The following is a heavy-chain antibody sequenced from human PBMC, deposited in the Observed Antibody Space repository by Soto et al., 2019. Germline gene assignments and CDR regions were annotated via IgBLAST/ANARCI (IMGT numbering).Heavy chain of an antibody. Sequence: LSETLSLTCTVSGGSISSYYWSWIRQPPGKGLEWIGYIYYSGSTNYNPSLKSRVTISVDTSKNQFSLKLSSVTAADTAVYYCARERGSRITMVRGVNSRAYDAFDIWGQGTMVTVSS. CDR3: ARERGSRITMVRGVNSRAYDAFDI. D-gene: IGHD3-10*01. J-gene: IGHJ3*02. CDR1: GGSISSYY. V-gene: IGHV4-59*01. CDR2: IYYSGST.